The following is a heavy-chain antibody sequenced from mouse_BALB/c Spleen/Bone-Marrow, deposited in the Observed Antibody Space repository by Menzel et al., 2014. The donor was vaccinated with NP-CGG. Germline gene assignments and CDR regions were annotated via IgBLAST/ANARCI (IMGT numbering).Heavy chain of an antibody. CDR2: INPSTDYT. D-gene: IGHD1-1*01. J-gene: IGHJ3*01. V-gene: IGHV1-7*01. CDR3: ARRAYGGSYGFAY. Sequence: QVQLKESGAELAKPGASLKMSCKASGYTFTSYWMHWVKQRPGQGLEWIGYINPSTDYTEYNQKFKDKATLTADKSSSTAFMQLSSLTSEDSAVYYCARRAYGGSYGFAYWGQGTLVTVSA. CDR1: GYTFTSYW.